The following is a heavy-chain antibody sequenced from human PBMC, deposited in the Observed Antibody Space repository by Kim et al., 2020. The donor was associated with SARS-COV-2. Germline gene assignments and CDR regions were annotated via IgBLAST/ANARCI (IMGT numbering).Heavy chain of an antibody. J-gene: IGHJ6*03. D-gene: IGHD3-22*01. CDR2: ISYDGSNK. CDR1: GFTFSSYG. CDR3: AKATYYYDSSGYPPENYYYYYMDV. V-gene: IGHV3-30*18. Sequence: GGSLRLSCAASGFTFSSYGMHWVRQAPGKGLEWVAVISYDGSNKYYADSVKGRFTISRDNSKNTLYLQMNSLRAEDTAVYYCAKATYYYDSSGYPPENYYYYYMDVWGKGTTVTVSS.